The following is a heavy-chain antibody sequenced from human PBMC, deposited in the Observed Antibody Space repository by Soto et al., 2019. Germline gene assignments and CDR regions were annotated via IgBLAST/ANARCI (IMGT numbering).Heavy chain of an antibody. CDR3: ARGIGYCSSINCYSSRRLRFDS. CDR2: VYHSGTT. J-gene: IGHJ4*02. V-gene: IGHV4-34*01. Sequence: QVQLQQWGAGLLKPSETLSLTCAVYGGSFSGYYWTWIRQSPEKGLEWIGEVYHSGTTYYNPSLKTRVTISVHTPKNQFSLKMSSVTAADTAVYYCARGIGYCSSINCYSSRRLRFDSWGQGTLVTVSS. D-gene: IGHD2-2*01. CDR1: GGSFSGYY.